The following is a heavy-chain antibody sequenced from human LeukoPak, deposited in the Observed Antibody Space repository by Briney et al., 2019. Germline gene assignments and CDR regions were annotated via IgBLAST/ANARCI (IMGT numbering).Heavy chain of an antibody. CDR2: IAYDGSRA. J-gene: IGHJ4*02. D-gene: IGHD1-14*01. CDR1: GFAFGGYG. CDR3: TRYNNDHFDY. Sequence: GGSLRLSCAGSGFAFGGYGMHWFRQTPGKGLEWVAVIAYDGSRAFYADSVKGRSTISRDNSKNTMSVQMDDLRAEDTAVYYCTRYNNDHFDYWGQGTLVTVSS. V-gene: IGHV3-33*01.